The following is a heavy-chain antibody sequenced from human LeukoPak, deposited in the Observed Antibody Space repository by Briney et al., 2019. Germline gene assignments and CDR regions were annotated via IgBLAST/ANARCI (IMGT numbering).Heavy chain of an antibody. V-gene: IGHV4-59*01. Sequence: SETLSLTCTVSGGSINNYYWSWIRQPPGERLEWIGYIYYTGNTYYNPSRNSRVTLSVDTSKNQFSLKLSSVSAADTAVYYCARYSSGAYYFDYWGQGTLLTVSS. CDR1: GGSINNYY. D-gene: IGHD2-15*01. J-gene: IGHJ4*02. CDR2: IYYTGNT. CDR3: ARYSSGAYYFDY.